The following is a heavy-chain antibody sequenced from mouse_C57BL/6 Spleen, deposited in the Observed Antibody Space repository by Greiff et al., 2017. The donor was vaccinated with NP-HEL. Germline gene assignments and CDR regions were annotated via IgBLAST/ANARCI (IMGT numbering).Heavy chain of an antibody. J-gene: IGHJ1*03. D-gene: IGHD1-1*01. CDR1: GYTFTGYW. CDR2: FHPSDGDT. V-gene: IGHV1-74*01. Sequence: QVQLQQPGADLVKPGASVKVSCKASGYTFTGYWMHWVKQRPGQGLEWIGRFHPSDGDTNYNKKFKGKATLTEVKSSSTAEMQLSRLRSEDSAVYYCERHTTVVDKYYSDFGDTGNTVTVS. CDR3: ERHTTVVDKYYSDF.